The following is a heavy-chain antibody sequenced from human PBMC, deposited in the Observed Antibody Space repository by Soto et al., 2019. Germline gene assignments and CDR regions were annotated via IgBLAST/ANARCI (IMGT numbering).Heavy chain of an antibody. V-gene: IGHV4-59*01. D-gene: IGHD2-15*01. CDR1: GGSISNYY. J-gene: IGHJ4*02. CDR3: ARAGAATLSDY. CDR2: IYYSGST. Sequence: QVQLQESGPGLVKASETLSLTCTVSGGSISNYYCSWIRQPPGKGLEWIGDIYYSGSTNYNPSLKSRVTISVDTSKNQFSLNLSSVTAADTAVYYCARAGAATLSDYWGQGTLVTVSS.